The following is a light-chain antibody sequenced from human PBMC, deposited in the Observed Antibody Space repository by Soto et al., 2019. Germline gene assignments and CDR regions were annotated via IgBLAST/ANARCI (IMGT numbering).Light chain of an antibody. CDR1: QTISSW. CDR2: KAS. CDR3: QQYKSYSEA. V-gene: IGKV1-5*03. J-gene: IGKJ1*01. Sequence: DIQMTQSPSTLSGSVGDRVTITCRASQTISSWLAWYQQKPGKAPKLLIYKASTLKSGVPSRFSGSGSGTEFTLTISSLQPDDFATYYCQQYKSYSEAFCQGTKVELK.